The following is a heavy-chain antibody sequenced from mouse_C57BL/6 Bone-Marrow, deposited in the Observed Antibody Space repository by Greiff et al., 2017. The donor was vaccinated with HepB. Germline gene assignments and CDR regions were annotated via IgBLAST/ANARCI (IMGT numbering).Heavy chain of an antibody. J-gene: IGHJ3*01. CDR3: ARSGYGSSYVRFAY. CDR1: GYTFTDYY. Sequence: VQLKQSGAELVRPGASVKLSCKASGYTFTDYYINWVKQRPGQGLEWIARIYPGSGNTYYNEKFKGKATLTAEKSSSTAYMQLSSLTSEDSAVYFCARSGYGSSYVRFAYWGQGTLVTVSA. V-gene: IGHV1-76*01. CDR2: IYPGSGNT. D-gene: IGHD1-1*01.